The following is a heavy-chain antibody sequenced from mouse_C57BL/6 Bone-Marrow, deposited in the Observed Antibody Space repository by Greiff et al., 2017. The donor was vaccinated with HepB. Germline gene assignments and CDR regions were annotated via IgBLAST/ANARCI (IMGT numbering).Heavy chain of an antibody. J-gene: IGHJ1*03. V-gene: IGHV1-64*01. CDR3: ARSGALITTVVYWYFDV. CDR1: GYTFTSYW. Sequence: QVQLQQPGAELVKPGASVKLSCKASGYTFTSYWMHWVKQRPGQGLEWIGMIHPNSGSTNYNEKFKSKATLTVDKSSSTAYMQLSSLTSEDSAVYYCARSGALITTVVYWYFDVWGTVTTVTVSS. CDR2: IHPNSGST. D-gene: IGHD1-1*01.